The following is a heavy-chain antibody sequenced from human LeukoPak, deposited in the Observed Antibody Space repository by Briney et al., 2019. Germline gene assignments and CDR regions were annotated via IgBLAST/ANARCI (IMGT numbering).Heavy chain of an antibody. J-gene: IGHJ4*02. Sequence: PGRSLRLSCAASGSTFSRYGMHWVRQAPGKGLEWVAVIWYDGSNEYYADSVKGRFTIFRDNSKNTLHLQMSSLRAEDSAVYYCAKHTAVGHYFDYWGQGTLVTVSS. CDR2: IWYDGSNE. D-gene: IGHD1-26*01. CDR1: GSTFSRYG. CDR3: AKHTAVGHYFDY. V-gene: IGHV3-33*06.